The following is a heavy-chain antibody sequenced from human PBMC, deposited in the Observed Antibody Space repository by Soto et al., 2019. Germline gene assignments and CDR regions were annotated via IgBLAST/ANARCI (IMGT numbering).Heavy chain of an antibody. CDR2: MNPNSGAT. D-gene: IGHD6-13*01. CDR1: GYTFASYD. Sequence: QVQLVRSGAEVMKPGASVKVSCKASGYTFASYDINWVRQATGQGLEWMGWMNPNSGATGYAQNFQGRVTMTRNTSITTAYMELNSLRSEDTAVYFCARGLRNPTAGGNWFDPWGQGTLVTVSS. V-gene: IGHV1-8*01. J-gene: IGHJ5*02. CDR3: ARGLRNPTAGGNWFDP.